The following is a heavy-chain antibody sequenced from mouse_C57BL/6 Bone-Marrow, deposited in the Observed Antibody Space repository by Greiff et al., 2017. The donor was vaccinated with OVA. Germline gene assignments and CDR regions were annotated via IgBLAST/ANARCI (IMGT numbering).Heavy chain of an antibody. D-gene: IGHD2-3*01. J-gene: IGHJ2*01. CDR3: ARENDGYYHFDY. Sequence: EVQLQQSGPVLVKPGASVKMSCKASGYTFTDYYMNWVKQSHGKSLEWIGVINPYNGGTSYNQKFKGKATLTVDKSSSTAYMELNSLTSDDSAVYYCARENDGYYHFDYWGQGTTLTVSS. CDR2: INPYNGGT. CDR1: GYTFTDYY. V-gene: IGHV1-19*01.